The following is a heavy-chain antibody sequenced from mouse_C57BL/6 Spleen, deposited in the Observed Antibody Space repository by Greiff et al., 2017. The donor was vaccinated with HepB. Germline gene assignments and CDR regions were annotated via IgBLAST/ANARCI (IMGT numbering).Heavy chain of an antibody. CDR3: ARWGWPLDY. Sequence: QVQLQQSGPELVKPGASVKISCKASGYAFSSSWMNWVKQRPGKGLEWTGRIYPGDGDTNYNGKFKGKATLTADKSSSTAYMQLSSLTSEDSAVYLCARWGWPLDYWGQGTTLTVSS. CDR1: GYAFSSSW. J-gene: IGHJ2*01. CDR2: IYPGDGDT. D-gene: IGHD2-3*01. V-gene: IGHV1-82*01.